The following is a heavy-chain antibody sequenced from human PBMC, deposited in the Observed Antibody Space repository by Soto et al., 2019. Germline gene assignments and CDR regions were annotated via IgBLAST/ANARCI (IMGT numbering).Heavy chain of an antibody. J-gene: IGHJ4*02. CDR1: GGSISSYY. CDR3: ARGYGDYVSDY. CDR2: IYYSGST. Sequence: QVQLQESGPGLVKPSETLSLTCTVSGGSISSYYWNWIRQPPGKGLEWIGYIYYSGSTNYNPSLKXRXTXALXTSKNQFSLKLSSVTAADTAVYYCARGYGDYVSDYWGQGTLVTVSS. V-gene: IGHV4-59*01. D-gene: IGHD4-17*01.